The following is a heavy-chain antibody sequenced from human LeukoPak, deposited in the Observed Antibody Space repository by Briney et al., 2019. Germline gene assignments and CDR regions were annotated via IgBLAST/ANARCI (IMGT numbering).Heavy chain of an antibody. CDR3: ARGIVGATVYFDY. J-gene: IGHJ4*02. V-gene: IGHV1-69*13. CDR1: GGTFSSYA. D-gene: IGHD1-26*01. Sequence: ASVKVPCKASGGTFSSYAISWVRQAPGQGLEWMGGIIPIFGTANYAQKFQGRVTITADESTSTAYMELSSLRSEDTAVYYCARGIVGATVYFDYWGQGTLDTVSS. CDR2: IIPIFGTA.